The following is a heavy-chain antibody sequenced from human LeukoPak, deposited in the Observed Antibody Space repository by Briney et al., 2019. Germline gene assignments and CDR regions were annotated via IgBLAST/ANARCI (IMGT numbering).Heavy chain of an antibody. D-gene: IGHD3-3*01. J-gene: IGHJ3*02. CDR3: ARGTILESFDI. CDR2: IHPKSGGT. CDR1: GYTFTHYV. Sequence: ASVKVSCKASGYTFTHYVMHWVRQAPGQGLEWRGWIHPKSGGTSYEQSFQGRVIMTSDTSISTAYMEVRRLTSDDTAVYYCARGTILESFDIWGQGTMVTVSS. V-gene: IGHV1-2*02.